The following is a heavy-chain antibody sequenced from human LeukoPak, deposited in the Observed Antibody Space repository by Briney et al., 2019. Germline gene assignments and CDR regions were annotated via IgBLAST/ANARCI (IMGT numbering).Heavy chain of an antibody. CDR2: IDSFGGNT. V-gene: IGHV3-74*01. Sequence: PGGSLRLSCAASGFTVSSYWMHWVRQAPGKGLVWVSYIDSFGGNTNYADSVRGRFTISRDNAENTLYLQMNSLRAEDTAVYFCARDLSYGMDVWGQGTTVTVSS. CDR3: ARDLSYGMDV. CDR1: GFTVSSYW. J-gene: IGHJ6*02.